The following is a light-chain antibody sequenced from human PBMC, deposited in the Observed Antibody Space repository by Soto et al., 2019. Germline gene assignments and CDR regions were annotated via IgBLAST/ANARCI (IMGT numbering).Light chain of an antibody. J-gene: IGKJ3*01. V-gene: IGKV3-20*01. CDR1: QSVSSSY. CDR2: GAS. CDR3: QRYGSSQFT. Sequence: EIVLTQSPGTLSFSPGERATVTCRASQSVSSSYLAWFQQKPGQAPRLLIYGASSRATGIPDRFSGSGSGTDFTLTINRLEPEDFAVYYCQRYGSSQFTFGPGTKVDIK.